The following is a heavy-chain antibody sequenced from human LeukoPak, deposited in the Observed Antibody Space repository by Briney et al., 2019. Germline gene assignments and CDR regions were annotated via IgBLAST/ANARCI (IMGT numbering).Heavy chain of an antibody. CDR2: INSDGSST. CDR3: VRAWDY. CDR1: EFTFSNNW. J-gene: IGHJ4*02. Sequence: GGSLRLSCVVSEFTFSNNWMYWVRQAPGKGLVWVSRINSDGSSTDFADSVKGRFTISRDSAKNTLYLQMNSLRAEDTAVYHCVRAWDYWGQGTLVTVSS. V-gene: IGHV3-74*01.